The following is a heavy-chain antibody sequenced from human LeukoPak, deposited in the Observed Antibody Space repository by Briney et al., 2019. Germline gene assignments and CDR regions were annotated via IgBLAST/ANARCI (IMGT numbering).Heavy chain of an antibody. CDR3: ARESYCRGGSGSTVDY. CDR1: GFTVSSNY. J-gene: IGHJ4*02. D-gene: IGHD2-15*01. V-gene: IGHV3-53*01. Sequence: GGSLRLSCAASGFTVSSNYMSWVRQAPGKGLEWVSVIYSGGSTYYADSVKGRFTISRDNSKNTLYLQMNSLRAEDTAVYYCARESYCRGGSGSTVDYFGQGTLV. CDR2: IYSGGST.